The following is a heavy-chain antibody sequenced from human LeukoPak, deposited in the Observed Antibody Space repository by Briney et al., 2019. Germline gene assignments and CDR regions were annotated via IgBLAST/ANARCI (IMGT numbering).Heavy chain of an antibody. V-gene: IGHV1-2*07. CDR3: ARDRPPQLVRPFDY. D-gene: IGHD6-13*01. CDR1: GYIFTGYY. Sequence: ASVKVSCKASGYIFTGYYMHWVRQAPGHGLGWMGWINPNSGGTNYAHKFQGRVTMTRDTSISTAYMELSRLRSDDTAVYYCARDRPPQLVRPFDYWGQGTLVTVSS. J-gene: IGHJ4*02. CDR2: INPNSGGT.